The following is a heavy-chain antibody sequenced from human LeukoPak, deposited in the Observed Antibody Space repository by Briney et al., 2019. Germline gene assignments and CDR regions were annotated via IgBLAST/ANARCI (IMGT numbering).Heavy chain of an antibody. CDR1: GFTFKDFY. D-gene: IGHD1-14*01. Sequence: VGSLRLSRAASGFTFKDFYMSWVRQAPGKGLEWVSYINHLGSQTDYADSVKGRFTISRDNAKNSLSLQMNNLSVDDTAVYYCVRARFTTFVYYWGKGTMATVSS. V-gene: IGHV3-11*05. CDR2: INHLGSQT. CDR3: VRARFTTFVYY. J-gene: IGHJ4*02.